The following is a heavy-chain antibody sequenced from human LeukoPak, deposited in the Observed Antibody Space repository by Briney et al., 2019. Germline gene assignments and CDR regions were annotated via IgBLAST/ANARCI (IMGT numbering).Heavy chain of an antibody. D-gene: IGHD2-15*01. V-gene: IGHV1-18*04. CDR3: TRDHCRGDNCPSFDY. CDR1: GYTFTGYY. J-gene: IGHJ4*02. CDR2: IGAYNGDT. Sequence: ASVKVSCKASGYTFTGYYIHWVRQAPGQGLEWMGWIGAYNGDTNYAQKFQGRVTMTTDTSTSTAYMDLRSLRSDDAAVYYCTRDHCRGDNCPSFDYWGQGTLVTVSS.